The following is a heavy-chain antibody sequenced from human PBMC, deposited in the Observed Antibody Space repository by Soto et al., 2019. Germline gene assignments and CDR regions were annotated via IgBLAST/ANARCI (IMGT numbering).Heavy chain of an antibody. V-gene: IGHV4-4*08. CDR3: APGGYCSGGSCYSR. Sequence: QVQLQESGPGLVKPSETLSLTCTVSAASITTFYWTWIRQPPGKGPEWIGCIYHTGSTNYNPSLKGRVDISVDTSMNQVSLNLSSVSAADTAVYYCAPGGYCSGGSCYSRWGQGTLVTVSS. CDR2: IYHTGST. CDR1: AASITTFY. D-gene: IGHD2-15*01. J-gene: IGHJ4*02.